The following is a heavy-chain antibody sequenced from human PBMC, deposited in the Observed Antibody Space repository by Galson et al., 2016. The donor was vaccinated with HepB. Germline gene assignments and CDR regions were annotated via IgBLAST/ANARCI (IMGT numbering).Heavy chain of an antibody. CDR2: INTSSGRT. Sequence: VRQAPGQGLEWMGVINTSSGRTNYARKFQGRVSMTRDTSTNTVYMALTSLRVDDTAMYYCARDSSDWSLPSGLYGMDVWGQGTTVSVSS. J-gene: IGHJ6*02. V-gene: IGHV1-46*01. D-gene: IGHD6-19*01. CDR3: ARDSSDWSLPSGLYGMDV.